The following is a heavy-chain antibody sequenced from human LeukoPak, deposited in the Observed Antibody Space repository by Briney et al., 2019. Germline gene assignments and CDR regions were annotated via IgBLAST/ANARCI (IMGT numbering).Heavy chain of an antibody. V-gene: IGHV1-69*05. CDR3: ARNSGITGTTWDYYYYMDV. Sequence: SLKFSCKASEGTFSSYAISWVRQAPGQGLEWRGGIIPIFGTANYAQKFQGRVTITTDESTSTAYMELSSLRSEDTAVYYCARNSGITGTTWDYYYYMDVWGKGTTVTVSS. CDR2: IIPIFGTA. CDR1: EGTFSSYA. J-gene: IGHJ6*03. D-gene: IGHD1-7*01.